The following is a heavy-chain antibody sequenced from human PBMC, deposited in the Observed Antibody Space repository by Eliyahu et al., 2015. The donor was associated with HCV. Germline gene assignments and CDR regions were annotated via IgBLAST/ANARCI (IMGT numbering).Heavy chain of an antibody. D-gene: IGHD2/OR15-2a*01. Sequence: QVQLQESGPGVVKPSQTLFLTCTVSGGSISSGGYYWSWIRQSAGKGLEWIGGFHSSWGTHFHPSLESRVTISLDTSKNQFSLQLRSVTAADTAVYFCARDVTGLDYWGQGTMVTVSS. V-gene: IGHV4-61*02. CDR1: GGSISSGGYY. J-gene: IGHJ4*02. CDR3: ARDVTGLDY. CDR2: FHSSWGT.